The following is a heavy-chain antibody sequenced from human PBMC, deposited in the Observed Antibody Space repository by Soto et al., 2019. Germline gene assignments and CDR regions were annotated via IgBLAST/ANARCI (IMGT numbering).Heavy chain of an antibody. J-gene: IGHJ4*02. Sequence: GGSQRLSCAASGFTFSDYFMSWIRQAPGKGMGWVSYISSSSSYTNYADSVKGRFTISRDNAKNSLYLQMNSLRAEDRFVYYCARGVGGQSDYWGQGTLVIVSS. V-gene: IGHV3-11*06. CDR3: ARGVGGQSDY. CDR1: GFTFSDYF. CDR2: ISSSSSYT. D-gene: IGHD1-26*01.